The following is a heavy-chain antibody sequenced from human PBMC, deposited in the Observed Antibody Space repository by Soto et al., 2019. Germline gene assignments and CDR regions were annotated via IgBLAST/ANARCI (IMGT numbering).Heavy chain of an antibody. D-gene: IGHD4-17*01. CDR2: IYYSGST. J-gene: IGHJ4*02. Sequence: QLQLQESGPGLVKPSETLSLTCTVSGGAIRSSSYYWGWIRQPPGKGLEWIGSIYYSGSTYYKSSLKTRVTISVDTTKIHFSLKLSSVTAADAAVHYCARPVNYGDYIPGGVDYWGQGTLVTVSS. CDR3: ARPVNYGDYIPGGVDY. V-gene: IGHV4-39*01. CDR1: GGAIRSSSYY.